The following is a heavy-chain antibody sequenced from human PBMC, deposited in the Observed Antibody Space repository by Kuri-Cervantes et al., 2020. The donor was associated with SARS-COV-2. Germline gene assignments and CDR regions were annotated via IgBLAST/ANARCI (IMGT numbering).Heavy chain of an antibody. CDR1: GFTFDDYA. CDR2: ISSSSSYI. V-gene: IGHV3-21*01. J-gene: IGHJ4*02. CDR3: ARKGLDSSGYSLGYD. D-gene: IGHD3-22*01. Sequence: GESLKISCAASGFTFDDYAMHWVRQAPGKGLEWVSSISSSSSYIYYADSVKGRFTISRDNAKNSLYLQMNSLRADDTALYYCARKGLDSSGYSLGYDWGQGTLVTVSS.